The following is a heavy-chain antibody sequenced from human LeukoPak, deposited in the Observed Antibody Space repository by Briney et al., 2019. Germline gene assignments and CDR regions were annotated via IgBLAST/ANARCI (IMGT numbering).Heavy chain of an antibody. J-gene: IGHJ4*02. Sequence: ASVKVSCKASGYTLTRYYIHWLRQAPGQGLEWMGMINPSGGSTNYAQKFQGRVTMTRDMSTSTVSMEVSSLRSEDTAVYYCARDGVAGTYYFDYWGQGTLVTVSS. CDR3: ARDGVAGTYYFDY. CDR2: INPSGGST. D-gene: IGHD6-19*01. CDR1: GYTLTRYY. V-gene: IGHV1-46*01.